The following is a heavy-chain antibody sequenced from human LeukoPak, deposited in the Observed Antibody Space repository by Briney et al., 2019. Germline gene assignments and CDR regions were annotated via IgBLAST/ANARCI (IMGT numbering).Heavy chain of an antibody. CDR2: ISYDGSNQ. J-gene: IGHJ6*02. Sequence: HPGGSLRLSCAASGFTFSSYGMNWVRQAPGKGLEWMAAISYDGSNQFYADSVRGRFTISRDNSKNTLYLQMSSLRGEDTAVYYCAKGQGLYAPPRNYGMDVWGQGTTVTVSS. CDR3: AKGQGLYAPPRNYGMDV. D-gene: IGHD2-8*01. V-gene: IGHV3-30*18. CDR1: GFTFSSYG.